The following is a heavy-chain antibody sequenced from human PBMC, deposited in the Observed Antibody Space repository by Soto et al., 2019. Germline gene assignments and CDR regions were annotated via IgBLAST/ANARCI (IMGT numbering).Heavy chain of an antibody. CDR1: VGSVSSGRYL. J-gene: IGHJ5*02. D-gene: IGHD2-2*01. V-gene: IGHV4-61*01. CDR2: ISYSGST. CDR3: ARFIVVVPAPRVWFEP. Sequence: SETLSLTCTVSVGSVSSGRYLWRWIREPPGQGLEWIGYISYSGSTNYNPSLKSRVTISVDTSKNQFSLKLSSVTAADTAVYYCARFIVVVPAPRVWFEPWGERILVTISS.